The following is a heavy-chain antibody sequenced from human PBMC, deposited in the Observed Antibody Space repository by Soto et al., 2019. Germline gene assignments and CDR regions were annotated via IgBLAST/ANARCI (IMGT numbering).Heavy chain of an antibody. J-gene: IGHJ3*02. D-gene: IGHD2-2*01. CDR3: TRDLWRDIVVVPAGTNDAFDI. CDR1: GFSFGDYA. Sequence: GGSLRLSCTASGFSFGDYAMSCFRQAPEKGLECVGFIRSKAYGGTTEYAASVKGRFTISRDDSKSIAYLQMNSLKTEDTAVYYCTRDLWRDIVVVPAGTNDAFDIWGQGTMVTVSS. CDR2: IRSKAYGGTT. V-gene: IGHV3-49*03.